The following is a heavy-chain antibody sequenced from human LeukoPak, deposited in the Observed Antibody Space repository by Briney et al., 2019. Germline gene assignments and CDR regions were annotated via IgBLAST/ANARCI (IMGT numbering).Heavy chain of an antibody. D-gene: IGHD3-10*01. CDR3: ARNYYGSGSYYNGGDY. CDR2: INPSGGST. J-gene: IGHJ4*02. V-gene: IGHV1-46*01. Sequence: GASVKVSCKASGYTFTSYYMHWVRQAPGQGLEWMGIINPSGGSTSYAQKFQGRVTMTRDTSISTAYMELSRLRSDDTAVYYCARNYYGSGSYYNGGDYWGQGTLVTVSS. CDR1: GYTFTSYY.